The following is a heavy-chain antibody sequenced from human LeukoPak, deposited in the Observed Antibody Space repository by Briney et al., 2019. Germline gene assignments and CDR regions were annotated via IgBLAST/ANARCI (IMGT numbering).Heavy chain of an antibody. D-gene: IGHD2-15*01. CDR1: GGSISSSSYY. Sequence: SETLSLTCTVSGGSISSSSYYWGWIRQPPGKGLEWIGSIYYSGSTYYNPSLKSRVTISVDTSKNQFSLKLSSVTAADTAVYYCARHARPPLYCSGGSCYQIVYYYYYGMDVWGQGTTVTVSS. CDR3: ARHARPPLYCSGGSCYQIVYYYYYGMDV. J-gene: IGHJ6*02. V-gene: IGHV4-39*01. CDR2: IYYSGST.